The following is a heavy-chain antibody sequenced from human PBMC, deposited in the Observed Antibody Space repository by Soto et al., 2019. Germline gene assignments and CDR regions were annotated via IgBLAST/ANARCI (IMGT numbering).Heavy chain of an antibody. CDR1: GFSLSTYHMG. J-gene: IGHJ4*02. V-gene: IGHV2-5*02. D-gene: IGHD4-17*01. Sequence: QITLKESGPTLVRPAQTLTLTCDFSGFSLSTYHMGVAWIRQPPGKALEWLALIYWDDDKRYSPSLKDRLPISKDTSSTQVVLTITNIDPGDSATYFCAHAGDYDLLTFDHWGPGTLVTVSS. CDR2: IYWDDDK. CDR3: AHAGDYDLLTFDH.